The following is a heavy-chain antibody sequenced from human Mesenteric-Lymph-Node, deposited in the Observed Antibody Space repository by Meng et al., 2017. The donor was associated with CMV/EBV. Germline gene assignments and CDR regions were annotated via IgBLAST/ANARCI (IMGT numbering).Heavy chain of an antibody. Sequence: ASVKVSCKASGYTFTGYYVHWVRQAPGQGLEWMGWINPNSGGTNYAQKFQGSLTMTRDTSNSTAYMELSRLRSDDTAVYYCASPHVDHTDFDIWGQGTLVTVSS. CDR3: ASPHVDHTDFDI. D-gene: IGHD5-12*01. V-gene: IGHV1-2*02. CDR1: GYTFTGYY. CDR2: INPNSGGT. J-gene: IGHJ3*02.